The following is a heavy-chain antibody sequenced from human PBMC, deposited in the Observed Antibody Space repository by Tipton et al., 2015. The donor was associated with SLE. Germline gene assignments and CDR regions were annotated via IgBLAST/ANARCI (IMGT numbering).Heavy chain of an antibody. CDR1: GGSFSGYY. CDR3: AALTGTTSYFDL. D-gene: IGHD1-7*01. V-gene: IGHV4-34*01. Sequence: GLVKPSETLSLTCAVYGGSFSGYYWSWIRQPPGKGLELIGENNHSGSTNYNPSLKSRVTISVDTSKNQFSLKLSSVTAADTAVYYCAALTGTTSYFDLWGRGTRGTVSS. J-gene: IGHJ2*01. CDR2: NNHSGST.